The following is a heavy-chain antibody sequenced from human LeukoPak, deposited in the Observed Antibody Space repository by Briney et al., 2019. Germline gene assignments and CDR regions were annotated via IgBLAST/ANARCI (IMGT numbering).Heavy chain of an antibody. J-gene: IGHJ3*02. V-gene: IGHV1-18*01. CDR3: ARDTSPRVAARPNDAFDI. CDR1: GYAFINYG. D-gene: IGHD6-6*01. CDR2: INGYNGNA. Sequence: GASVKVSCKASGYAFINYGIAWVRQAPGQGLEWMGWINGYNGNANHAQKLQGRVTLTIDASRDTAYMELRSLRSDDAAVYYCARDTSPRVAARPNDAFDIWGQGTMVTVSS.